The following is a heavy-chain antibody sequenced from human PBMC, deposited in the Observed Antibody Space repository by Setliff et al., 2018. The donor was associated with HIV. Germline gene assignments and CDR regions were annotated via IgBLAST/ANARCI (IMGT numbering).Heavy chain of an antibody. J-gene: IGHJ3*02. D-gene: IGHD1-1*01. V-gene: IGHV1-69*10. CDR1: GGTFNTYV. Sequence: ASVKVSCKASGGTFNTYVISWLRQAPGQGLEWMGGIIPILGVANYAQRFQGKVTITADESTSTVYMELSGLTAEDTAVYYCARGRASYNVFDIWGQGTMVTVSS. CDR2: IIPILGVA. CDR3: ARGRASYNVFDI.